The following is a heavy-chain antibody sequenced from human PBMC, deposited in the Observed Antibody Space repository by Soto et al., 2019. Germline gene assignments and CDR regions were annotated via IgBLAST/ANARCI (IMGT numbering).Heavy chain of an antibody. V-gene: IGHV1-69*02. D-gene: IGHD2-15*01. Sequence: QVQLVQSGAEVKKPGSSMKVSCKASGGTFGSDTINWVRQAPGQGLEWMGRIIPIVNLANYAQTFEGRVTIKAYKSTSTAYMELTSLKSDDTAVYYCARAGCPGGTCYRSYYFYYDGLDVWGQGTTVTVSS. CDR1: GGTFGSDT. CDR3: ARAGCPGGTCYRSYYFYYDGLDV. J-gene: IGHJ6*02. CDR2: IIPIVNLA.